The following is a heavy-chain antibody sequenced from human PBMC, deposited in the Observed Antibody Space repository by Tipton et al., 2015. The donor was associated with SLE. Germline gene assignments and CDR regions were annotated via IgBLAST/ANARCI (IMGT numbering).Heavy chain of an antibody. Sequence: TLSLTCTVSGGSISSHYWSWIRQPPGKGLEWIGYIYYSGSTNYNPSLKSRVTISVDTSKNQFSLKLSSVTAADTAVYYCARGISIAAAGTCDFWGQGTLVTVSS. CDR3: ARGISIAAAGTCDF. CDR2: IYYSGST. J-gene: IGHJ4*02. D-gene: IGHD6-13*01. CDR1: GGSISSHY. V-gene: IGHV4-59*11.